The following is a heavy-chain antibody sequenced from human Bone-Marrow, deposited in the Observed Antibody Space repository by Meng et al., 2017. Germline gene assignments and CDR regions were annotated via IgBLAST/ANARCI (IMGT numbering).Heavy chain of an antibody. D-gene: IGHD6-13*01. CDR2: INPISDDT. J-gene: IGHJ4*02. Sequence: QVQLVQSEAEVKKPGALVKASCKASGYTFTAYYIRWVRQAPGQGLEWMGRINPISDDTHYAQKFHDRVTMTSDTSISTAYMELSRLRSDDTAVYYCVRDEDISAAGYLFGDYWGQGTLVTVSS. V-gene: IGHV1-2*06. CDR3: VRDEDISAAGYLFGDY. CDR1: GYTFTAYY.